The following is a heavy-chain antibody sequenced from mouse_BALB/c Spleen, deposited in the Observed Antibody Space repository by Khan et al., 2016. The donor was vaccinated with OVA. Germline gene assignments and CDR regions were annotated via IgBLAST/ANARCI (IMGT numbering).Heavy chain of an antibody. CDR2: ISYSGST. CDR1: GYSITSNYA. J-gene: IGHJ4*01. V-gene: IGHV3-2*02. D-gene: IGHD1-1*01. Sequence: EVQLQESGPGLVKPSQSLSLTCTVTGYSITSNYAWSWLRQFPGNKLEWMGYISYSGSTNYNPSLKSRISVTRDTSENKFFLQLNSVTTEDTATYYCARQNYYGYALDYWGQGTSVTVSS. CDR3: ARQNYYGYALDY.